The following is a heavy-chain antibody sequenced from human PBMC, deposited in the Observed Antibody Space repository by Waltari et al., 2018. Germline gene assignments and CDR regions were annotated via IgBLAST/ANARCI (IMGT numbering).Heavy chain of an antibody. CDR3: ARDQALRPGDYIWGSYRSLDY. Sequence: QVQLVQSGAEVKKPGSSVKVSCKASGGTFSSYATSWVRQAPGQGLEWMGGIIPIFGTANYAQKFQGRVTITTDESTSTAYMELSSLRSEDTAVYYCARDQALRPGDYIWGSYRSLDYWGQGTLVTVSS. CDR2: IIPIFGTA. D-gene: IGHD3-16*02. V-gene: IGHV1-69*05. J-gene: IGHJ4*02. CDR1: GGTFSSYA.